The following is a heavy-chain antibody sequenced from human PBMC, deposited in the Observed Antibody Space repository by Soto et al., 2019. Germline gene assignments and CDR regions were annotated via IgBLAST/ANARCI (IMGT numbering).Heavy chain of an antibody. D-gene: IGHD3-10*01. Sequence: QLQESGPGLVKPSQTLSLTCTVSGNSIRTSSYSWNWIRQHPGKGLEWIGNIFYSGRTYYNPSLRSRVIISVDTSKHQFSLKLNSVTAADTAVYYCARDPAGSGSYSLDYWGQGTLVTVSS. J-gene: IGHJ4*02. CDR1: GNSIRTSSYS. CDR3: ARDPAGSGSYSLDY. V-gene: IGHV4-31*03. CDR2: IFYSGRT.